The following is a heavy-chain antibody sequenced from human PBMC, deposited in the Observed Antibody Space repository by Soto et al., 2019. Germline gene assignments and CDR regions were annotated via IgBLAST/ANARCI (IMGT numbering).Heavy chain of an antibody. Sequence: PSETLSLTCTVSGGSISSYYWSWIRQPPGKGLEWIGYIYYSGSTNYNPSLKSRVTISVDTSKNQFSLKLSSVTAADTAVYYCARANGDYVGAFDIWGQGTMVTVS. D-gene: IGHD4-17*01. J-gene: IGHJ3*02. CDR3: ARANGDYVGAFDI. CDR2: IYYSGST. V-gene: IGHV4-59*01. CDR1: GGSISSYY.